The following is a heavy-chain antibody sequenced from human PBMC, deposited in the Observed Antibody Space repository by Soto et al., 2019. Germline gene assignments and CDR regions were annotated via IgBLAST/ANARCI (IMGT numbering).Heavy chain of an antibody. CDR3: ARNSDRFGELNY. V-gene: IGHV4-31*03. J-gene: IGHJ4*02. CDR1: GGSISSGGYY. Sequence: QVQLQESGPGLVKPSQTLSLTCTVSGGSISSGGYYWSWIRQHPGKGLEWIGYIYYSGSTYYNPSLKSRVTGSVDTSKNQFSLKLSSVTAADTAVYYCARNSDRFGELNYWGQGTLVTVSS. CDR2: IYYSGST. D-gene: IGHD3-10*01.